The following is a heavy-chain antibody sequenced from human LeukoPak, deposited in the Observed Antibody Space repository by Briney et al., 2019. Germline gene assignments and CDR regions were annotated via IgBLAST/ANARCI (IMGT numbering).Heavy chain of an antibody. CDR1: GFTFSSYA. D-gene: IGHD3-9*01. CDR3: ARDLGDLYYDILTGYYSNGMDV. V-gene: IGHV3-23*01. CDR2: ISGSGGTT. Sequence: PGGSLRLSCAASGFTFSSYAMNWVRQAPGRGLEWVSGISGSGGTTYYADSVKGRFTISRDNSKNTLYLRMNNLRAEDTAVYYCARDLGDLYYDILTGYYSNGMDVWGQGTTVTVSS. J-gene: IGHJ6*02.